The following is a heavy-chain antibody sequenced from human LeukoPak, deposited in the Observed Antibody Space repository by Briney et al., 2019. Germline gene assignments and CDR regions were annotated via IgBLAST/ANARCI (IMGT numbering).Heavy chain of an antibody. CDR3: ARESGGWYSNWFDP. J-gene: IGHJ5*02. CDR2: INPKSGGT. Sequence: ASVKVSCKASGYTFTGYYMHWVRQAPGQGLEWMGWINPKSGGTNYAQKFQGRVTMTRDTSISTAYMELSRLRSDDTAVYYCARESGGWYSNWFDPWGQGTLVTVSS. CDR1: GYTFTGYY. V-gene: IGHV1-2*02. D-gene: IGHD6-19*01.